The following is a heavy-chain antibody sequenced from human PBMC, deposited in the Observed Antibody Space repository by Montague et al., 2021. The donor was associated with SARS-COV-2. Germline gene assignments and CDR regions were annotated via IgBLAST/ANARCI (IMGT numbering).Heavy chain of an antibody. Sequence: SETLSLTCSVSGVSVNNYYWAWIRQTPEKGLEWIGYIYYTGSTNYYPSLRNRITISIDTSANQFSLKLRSVTPADTAVYYCVRDFHDTSDYFQGTFDVWGHGTVVSVSS. D-gene: IGHD3-22*01. CDR3: VRDFHDTSDYFQGTFDV. V-gene: IGHV4-59*02. J-gene: IGHJ3*01. CDR2: IYYTGST. CDR1: GVSVNNYY.